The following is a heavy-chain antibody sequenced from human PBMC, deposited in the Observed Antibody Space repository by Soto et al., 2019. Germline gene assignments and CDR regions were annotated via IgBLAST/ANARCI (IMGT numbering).Heavy chain of an antibody. CDR3: ARDPICFGELFFY. Sequence: EVQLVESGGGLVQPGGSLRLSCAASGFTFSSYWMSWVRQAPGKGLEWVANIKQDGSEKYYVDSVKGRFTISRDNAKNSLYLQMNSLRAEDTAVYYCARDPICFGELFFYWGQGTLVTVSS. CDR1: GFTFSSYW. D-gene: IGHD3-10*01. CDR2: IKQDGSEK. V-gene: IGHV3-7*03. J-gene: IGHJ4*02.